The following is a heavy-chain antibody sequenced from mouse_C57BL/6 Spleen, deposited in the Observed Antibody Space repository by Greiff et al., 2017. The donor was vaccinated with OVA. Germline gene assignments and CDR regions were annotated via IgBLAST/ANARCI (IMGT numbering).Heavy chain of an antibody. J-gene: IGHJ2*01. CDR1: GYSFTGYY. CDR3: ARRNYYGSSFDY. CDR2: INPSTGGT. Sequence: EVKLQESGPELVKPGASVKISCKASGYSFTGYYMNWVKQSPEKSLEWIGEINPSTGGTTYNQKFKAKATLTVDKSSSTAYMQLKSLTSEDSAVYYCARRNYYGSSFDYWGQGTTLTVSS. D-gene: IGHD1-1*01. V-gene: IGHV1-42*01.